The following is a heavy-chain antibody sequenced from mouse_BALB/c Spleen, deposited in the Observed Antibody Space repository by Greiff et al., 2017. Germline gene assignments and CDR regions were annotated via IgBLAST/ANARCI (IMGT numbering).Heavy chain of an antibody. CDR3: ARIYYRYANY. Sequence: EVQLQESGGGLVQPGGSLKLSCAASGFTFSSYGMSWVRQTPDKRLELVATINSNGGSTYYPDSVKGRFTISRDNAKNTLYLQMSSLKSEDTAMYYCARIYYRYANYWGQGTTLTVSS. J-gene: IGHJ2*01. D-gene: IGHD2-14*01. V-gene: IGHV5-6-3*01. CDR1: GFTFSSYG. CDR2: INSNGGST.